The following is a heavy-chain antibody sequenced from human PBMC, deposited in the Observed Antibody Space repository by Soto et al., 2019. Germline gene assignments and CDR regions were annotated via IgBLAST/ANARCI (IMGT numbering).Heavy chain of an antibody. CDR3: ATALGLRGYAFDI. D-gene: IGHD3-16*01. V-gene: IGHV1-24*01. CDR2: FDPEDGET. Sequence: RASVKVSCKVSGYTLTELSMHWVRQAPGKGLEWMGGFDPEDGETIYAQKFQGRVTMTEDTSTDTAYMELSSLRSEDTAVYYCATALGLRGYAFDIWGQGTMVTVSS. CDR1: GYTLTELS. J-gene: IGHJ3*02.